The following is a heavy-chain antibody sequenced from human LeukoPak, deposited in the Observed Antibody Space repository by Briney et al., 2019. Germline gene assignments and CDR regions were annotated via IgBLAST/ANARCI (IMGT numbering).Heavy chain of an antibody. V-gene: IGHV7-4-1*02. Sequence: ASVKVSCKASRYSFSTYAFNWVRQAPGQGLEWMGWINTNTGNPTYAQGFTGRFVFSLDTSVSTAYLQISSLKAEDTAVYYCARSRSPSSSWYDPFDYWGQGTLVTVSS. CDR2: INTNTGNP. CDR3: ARSRSPSSSWYDPFDY. CDR1: RYSFSTYA. D-gene: IGHD6-13*01. J-gene: IGHJ4*02.